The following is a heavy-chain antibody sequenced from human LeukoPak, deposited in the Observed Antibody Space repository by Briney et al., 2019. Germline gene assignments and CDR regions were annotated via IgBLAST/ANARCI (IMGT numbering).Heavy chain of an antibody. D-gene: IGHD2-15*01. J-gene: IGHJ4*02. CDR1: GFTFSSYA. CDR2: ISGNGDST. Sequence: GGSLRLSCAASGFTFSSYAKSWVRQAPGKGLEWVSAISGNGDSTYYADSVKGRFTISRDNSKNTLYLQMNSLRAEDTAVYYCAKQDAFVVVVAAVDYWGQGTLVTVSS. V-gene: IGHV3-23*01. CDR3: AKQDAFVVVVAAVDY.